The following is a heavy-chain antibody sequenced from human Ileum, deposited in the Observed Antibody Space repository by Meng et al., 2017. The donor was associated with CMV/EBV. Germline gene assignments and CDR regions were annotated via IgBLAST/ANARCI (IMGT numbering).Heavy chain of an antibody. Sequence: ASVKVSCKASGYTFTSYYMHWVRQAPGQGLEWMGIINPSGGSTSYAQKFKGRVTMTRDTSTSTVYMELSSLTSEDTAVYYCARDLEEDCSSTSCYRFDPWGQGTLVTVS. D-gene: IGHD2-2*01. J-gene: IGHJ5*02. CDR1: GYTFTSYY. V-gene: IGHV1-46*01. CDR2: INPSGGST. CDR3: ARDLEEDCSSTSCYRFDP.